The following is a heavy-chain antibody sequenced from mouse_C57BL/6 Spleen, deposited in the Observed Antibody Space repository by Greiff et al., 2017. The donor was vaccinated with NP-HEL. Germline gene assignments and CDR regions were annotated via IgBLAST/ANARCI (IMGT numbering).Heavy chain of an antibody. Sequence: VQLVESGPGLVAPSQSLSITCTVSGFSLTSYGVDWVRQSPGKGLEWLGVIWGVGSTNYNSALKSRLSISKDNSKSQVFLKMNSLQTDDTAMYYCARAYYSNYEGYAMDYWGQGTSVTVSS. CDR2: IWGVGST. CDR1: GFSLTSYG. V-gene: IGHV2-6*01. J-gene: IGHJ4*01. CDR3: ARAYYSNYEGYAMDY. D-gene: IGHD2-5*01.